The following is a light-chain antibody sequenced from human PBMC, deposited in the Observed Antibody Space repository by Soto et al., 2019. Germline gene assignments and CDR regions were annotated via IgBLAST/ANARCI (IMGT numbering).Light chain of an antibody. CDR3: QQLQRTPFT. CDR1: QGISNY. V-gene: IGKV1-17*03. CDR2: GAS. Sequence: DIQMTQSPSAMSASVGDRVTITCRASQGISNYLDWYQQRAGKAPKLLIYGASTLQSGVPSRFSGSGSGTEFTLTISSLQPEDFATYHCQQLQRTPFTFGPGTTVDV. J-gene: IGKJ3*01.